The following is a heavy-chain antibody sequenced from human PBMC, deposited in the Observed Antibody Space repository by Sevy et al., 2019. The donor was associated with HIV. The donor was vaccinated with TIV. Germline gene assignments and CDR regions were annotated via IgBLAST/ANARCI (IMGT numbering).Heavy chain of an antibody. J-gene: IGHJ5*02. CDR3: ARQRIATNWFDP. V-gene: IGHV4-59*01. D-gene: IGHD6-13*01. CDR2: IYYSGST. CDR1: GGSISSYY. Sequence: SETLSLTCTVSGGSISSYYWSWIRQPPGKGLEWIGYIYYSGSTNYNPSLKRRVTISVDTSKNQFSLKLSSVTAADTAVYYCARQRIATNWFDPWGQGTLVTVSS.